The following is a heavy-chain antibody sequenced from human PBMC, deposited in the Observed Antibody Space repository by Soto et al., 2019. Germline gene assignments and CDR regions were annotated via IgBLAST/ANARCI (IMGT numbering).Heavy chain of an antibody. D-gene: IGHD4-17*01. V-gene: IGHV4-4*07. CDR2: IYTSGST. CDR3: TRGYGDYLFDY. J-gene: IGHJ4*02. CDR1: VCSFSSYD. Sequence: PWGSLSLTCTVSVCSFSSYDWSWIRQPAGKGLEWIGRIYTSGSTNYNPSLKSRVTMSVDTSKNQFSLKLSSVTAAYTAGYYCTRGYGDYLFDYWGQGTLVTVS.